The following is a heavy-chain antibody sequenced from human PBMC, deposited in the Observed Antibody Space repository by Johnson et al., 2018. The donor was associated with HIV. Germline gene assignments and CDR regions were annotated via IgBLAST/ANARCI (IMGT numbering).Heavy chain of an antibody. J-gene: IGHJ3*02. V-gene: IGHV3-30-3*01. CDR3: ARARSGAFDI. CDR1: GFTFSSYA. D-gene: IGHD3-3*01. CDR2: ISYDGSNK. Sequence: QVQLVESGGGLVQPGGSLRLSCATSGFTFSSYAMHWVRQAPGKGLEWVAVISYDGSNKYYADSVKGRFTISRDNSKNTLYLQMNSLRAEDTAMYYCARARSGAFDIWGQGTMVTVSS.